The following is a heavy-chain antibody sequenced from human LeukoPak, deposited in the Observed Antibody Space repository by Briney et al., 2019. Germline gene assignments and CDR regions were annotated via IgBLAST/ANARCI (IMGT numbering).Heavy chain of an antibody. V-gene: IGHV1-46*01. CDR2: INPSGGTT. D-gene: IGHD6-13*01. CDR3: ARGSMIAAAGWGQYFDH. CDR1: GYTFSTYY. Sequence: GASVKVSCKASGYTFSTYYMHWVRQAPGQGLEWVGIINPSGGTTSNAQKFQGRVTMTRDMSTSTVYMELSSLRSEDTAVYYCARGSMIAAAGWGQYFDHWGQGTLVTVSS. J-gene: IGHJ4*02.